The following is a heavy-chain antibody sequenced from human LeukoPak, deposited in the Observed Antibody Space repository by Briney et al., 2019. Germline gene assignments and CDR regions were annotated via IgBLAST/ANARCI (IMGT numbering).Heavy chain of an antibody. J-gene: IGHJ4*02. D-gene: IGHD3-22*01. Sequence: PSETLSLTCTVSGASITSSSYYWGWIRQPPGKGLEWIGSNYYSGNTYHNPSLKSRVTISVDTSKEQFSLRLSSVTAADTAVYYCARQLLIFDSSAFDFWGQGTLVTVSS. V-gene: IGHV4-39*01. CDR2: NYYSGNT. CDR1: GASITSSSYY. CDR3: ARQLLIFDSSAFDF.